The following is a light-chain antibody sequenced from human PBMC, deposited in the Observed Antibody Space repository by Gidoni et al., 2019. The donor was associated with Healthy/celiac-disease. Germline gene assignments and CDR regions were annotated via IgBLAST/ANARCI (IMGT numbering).Light chain of an antibody. CDR1: SLRSYY. V-gene: IGLV3-19*01. CDR3: NSRDSSGNHLV. CDR2: GKN. Sequence: SSELTQDPAVSVALGQTVRITCQGDSLRSYYASWYQQKPGQAPVLVIYGKNNRPSGIPDRLSGSSSGNTASLTITGAQAEDEADYYCNSRDSSGNHLVFGGGTKLTAL. J-gene: IGLJ2*01.